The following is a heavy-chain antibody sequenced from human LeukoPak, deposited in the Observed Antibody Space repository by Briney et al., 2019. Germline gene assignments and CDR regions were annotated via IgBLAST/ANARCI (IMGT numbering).Heavy chain of an antibody. CDR2: ISSSSSYI. CDR1: GFTVSGDY. CDR3: ARGRTYYYYMDV. Sequence: GGSLRLSCAVSGFTVSGDYMSWVRQAPGKGLEWVSSISSSSSYIYYADSVKGRFTISRDNAKNSLYLQMNSLRAEDTAVYYCARGRTYYYYMDVWGKGTTVTISS. J-gene: IGHJ6*03. V-gene: IGHV3-21*01.